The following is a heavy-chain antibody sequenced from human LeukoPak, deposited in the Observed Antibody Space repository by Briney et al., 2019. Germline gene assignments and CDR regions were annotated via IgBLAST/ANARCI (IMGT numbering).Heavy chain of an antibody. CDR1: GYSISSGYY. V-gene: IGHV4-38-2*01. J-gene: IGHJ4*02. CDR3: ARHSGGYSYGYGYYFDY. CDR2: IYHSGST. Sequence: SETLSLTCAVSGYSISSGYYWGWIRQPPGKGLEWIGSIYHSGSTYYNPSLKSRVTISVDTSKNQFSLKLSSVTAADTAVYYCARHSGGYSYGYGYYFDYWGQGTLVTVSP. D-gene: IGHD5-18*01.